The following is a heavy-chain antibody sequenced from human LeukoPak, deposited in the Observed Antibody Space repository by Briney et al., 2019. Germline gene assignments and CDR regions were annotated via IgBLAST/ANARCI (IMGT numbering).Heavy chain of an antibody. J-gene: IGHJ4*02. CDR1: GDSVSSNSAA. CDR2: TYYRSKWYT. Sequence: SQTLSLTFAISGDSVSSNSAAWNWIRQSPSRGLERLGRTYYRSKWYTDYAVSVTSRITINPDTSKNQFSLQLNSVTPEDTAVYYCARDKDYSIDHWGQGTLVTVSS. V-gene: IGHV6-1*01. D-gene: IGHD4-11*01. CDR3: ARDKDYSIDH.